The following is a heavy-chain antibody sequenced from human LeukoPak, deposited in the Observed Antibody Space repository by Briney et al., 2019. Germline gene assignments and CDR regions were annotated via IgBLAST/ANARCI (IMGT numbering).Heavy chain of an antibody. CDR1: GFTFSSSI. Sequence: GGSLRLSCATSGFTFSSSIMNWVRQAPGKGLEWIAYISASSGTIYYADSVKGRFTISRDNAQNSLYLQMNSLRAEDTAVYYLGRDPKPEDLGQGTLVTVSS. CDR3: GRDPKPED. J-gene: IGHJ4*02. V-gene: IGHV3-48*04. CDR2: ISASSGTI.